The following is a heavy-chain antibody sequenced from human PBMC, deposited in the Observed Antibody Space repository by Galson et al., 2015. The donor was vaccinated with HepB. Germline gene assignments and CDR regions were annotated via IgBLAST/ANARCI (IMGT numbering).Heavy chain of an antibody. CDR3: AADSYYADEDFNY. CDR1: GFTFPTSD. CDR2: IVVGSGYT. J-gene: IGHJ4*02. V-gene: IGHV1-58*01. Sequence: SVKVSCKASGFTFPTSDVQWVRQARGQRLEWIGWIVVGSGYTKYAQKFQERVTITRDMSTKTAYRELGSLRSEDTAVYYCAADSYYADEDFNYWGQGTPVTVSS. D-gene: IGHD3-10*01.